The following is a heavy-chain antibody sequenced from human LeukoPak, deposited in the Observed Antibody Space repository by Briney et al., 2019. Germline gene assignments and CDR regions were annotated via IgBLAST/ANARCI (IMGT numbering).Heavy chain of an antibody. CDR3: ARGPLYCGGDCYHYFEY. CDR1: GFTFSTFW. Sequence: GGSLRLSCAASGFTFSTFWMSWVRQAPGKGLEWVAHINQDESEKYYVDSVKGRFTVSRDNAKNSLYLQMNSLRAEDTAVYYCARGPLYCGGDCYHYFEYWGQGTLVTVSS. D-gene: IGHD2-21*01. CDR2: INQDESEK. J-gene: IGHJ4*02. V-gene: IGHV3-7*01.